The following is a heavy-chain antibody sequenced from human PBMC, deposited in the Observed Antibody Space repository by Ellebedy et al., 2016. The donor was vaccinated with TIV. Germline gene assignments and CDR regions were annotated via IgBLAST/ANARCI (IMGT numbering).Heavy chain of an antibody. J-gene: IGHJ6*02. Sequence: AASVKVSCKASGYTFTGYYMHWVRQAPGQRLEWMGWINPNSGGTNYAQKFQGRVTMTRDTSISTAYMELSRLRSDDTAVYYCAVITMVRGGYGMDVWGQGTTVTVSS. V-gene: IGHV1-2*02. CDR2: INPNSGGT. CDR3: AVITMVRGGYGMDV. CDR1: GYTFTGYY. D-gene: IGHD3-10*01.